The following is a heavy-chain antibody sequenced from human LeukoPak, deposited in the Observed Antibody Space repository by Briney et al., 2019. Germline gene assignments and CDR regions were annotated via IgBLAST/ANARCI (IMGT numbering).Heavy chain of an antibody. Sequence: PSESLSLTCAVYGGSFSSYYWSWIRQPPGKGLEWIGEINHSGSTNYNPSLKSRVTISVDTSKNQFSLMLSSVTAADTAVYYCARAHLSSGWRPNYFDYWGQGTLVTVSS. CDR1: GGSFSSYY. D-gene: IGHD6-19*01. CDR3: ARAHLSSGWRPNYFDY. V-gene: IGHV4-34*01. J-gene: IGHJ4*02. CDR2: INHSGST.